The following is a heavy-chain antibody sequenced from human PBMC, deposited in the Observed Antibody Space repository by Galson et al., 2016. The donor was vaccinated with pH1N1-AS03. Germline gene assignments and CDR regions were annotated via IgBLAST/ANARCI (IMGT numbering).Heavy chain of an antibody. CDR2: IYPADSET. D-gene: IGHD2-15*01. Sequence: QSGAEVKIPGESLKISCKASGSSFTNHWIAWVRQMPGKGLEWMGIIYPADSETKYSPSFQGQVTISVDKSITTAYLQWNRLKASDTAMYYCAKSYCSGGSCYRKNAFDIWGRGTMVAVSS. J-gene: IGHJ3*02. CDR1: GSSFTNHW. CDR3: AKSYCSGGSCYRKNAFDI. V-gene: IGHV5-51*01.